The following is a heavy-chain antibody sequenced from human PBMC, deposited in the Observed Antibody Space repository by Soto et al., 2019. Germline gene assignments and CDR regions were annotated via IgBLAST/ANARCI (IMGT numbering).Heavy chain of an antibody. V-gene: IGHV3-30-3*01. CDR3: ATAAQAYYFDY. CDR1: GFTFSSYA. J-gene: IGHJ4*02. CDR2: ISYDGSNK. Sequence: QVQLVESGGGVVQPGRSLRLSCAASGFTFSSYAMHWVRQAPGKGLEWVAVISYDGSNKYYADSVKGRFTISRDNSKNTLYLQMNSLRAEDTAVYYCATAAQAYYFDYWGQGTLVTVSS.